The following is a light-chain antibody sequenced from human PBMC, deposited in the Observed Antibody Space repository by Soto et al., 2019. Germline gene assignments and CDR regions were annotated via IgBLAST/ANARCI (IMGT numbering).Light chain of an antibody. Sequence: QSALTHPASVSGSPGQSVTISCTGTSSDGGGYNYVSWYQKHPGKAPKLMIYDVSNRPSGVSNRFSGSKSGNTASLTISGLQAEDEADYYCSSYTSSSTIVVFGGGPKLTVL. V-gene: IGLV2-14*01. CDR3: SSYTSSSTIVV. J-gene: IGLJ2*01. CDR2: DVS. CDR1: SSDGGGYNY.